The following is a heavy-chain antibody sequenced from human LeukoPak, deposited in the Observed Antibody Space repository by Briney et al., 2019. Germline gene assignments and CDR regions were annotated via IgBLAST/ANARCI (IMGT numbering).Heavy chain of an antibody. J-gene: IGHJ6*03. D-gene: IGHD1-26*01. Sequence: SETLSLTCAVYGGSFSGYYWSWIRQPPGKGLEWIGEINHSGSTNYNPSLKSRVTISVDTSKNQFSLKLSSVTAADTAVYYCARNAKWELLLGYYYYYMDVWGKGTTVTVSS. CDR2: INHSGST. CDR1: GGSFSGYY. CDR3: ARNAKWELLLGYYYYYMDV. V-gene: IGHV4-34*01.